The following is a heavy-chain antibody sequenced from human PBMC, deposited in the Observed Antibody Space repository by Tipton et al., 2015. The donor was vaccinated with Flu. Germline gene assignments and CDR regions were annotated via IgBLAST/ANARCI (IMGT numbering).Heavy chain of an antibody. Sequence: SLRLSCAASGFTFSSYGMHWVRQAPGKGLEWVALISYDGSNEYYADSVKGRFTIPRDNSKNTLYLQMNSLRPKDTAVYYCAKDRRRGYGYRYRPDFDSWGQGTLVTVSS. CDR2: ISYDGSNE. D-gene: IGHD5-18*01. J-gene: IGHJ4*02. V-gene: IGHV3-30*18. CDR1: GFTFSSYG. CDR3: AKDRRRGYGYRYRPDFDS.